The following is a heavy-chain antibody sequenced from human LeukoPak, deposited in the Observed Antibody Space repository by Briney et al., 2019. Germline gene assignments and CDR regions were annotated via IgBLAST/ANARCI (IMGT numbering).Heavy chain of an antibody. D-gene: IGHD6-13*01. CDR1: GEFFSGSY. Sequence: SETLSLTCAVYGEFFSGSYWNWIRQSPGKGLEWIGEINHSGNTNYNPSLKSRVTISVDTSQKQFSLRPSSVTAADTAVYYCARGLYLTTRGGAAAGFLDYWGQGTLVTVSS. CDR3: ARGLYLTTRGGAAAGFLDY. J-gene: IGHJ4*02. V-gene: IGHV4-34*01. CDR2: INHSGNT.